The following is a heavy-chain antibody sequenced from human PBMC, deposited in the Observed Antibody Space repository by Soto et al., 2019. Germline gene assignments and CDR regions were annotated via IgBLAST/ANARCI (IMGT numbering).Heavy chain of an antibody. J-gene: IGHJ3*01. D-gene: IGHD3-22*01. CDR2: INGGNGNT. V-gene: IGHV1-3*01. Sequence: ASGKVSCKASGNTVPNYAIHWVRQAPGQRLEWMGWINGGNGNTYYSEHFQGRVTFTGDTSAGTVYMQLSSLTSEDTAVYYCARDQLYYNDISGRPLNAFDVWGQGTMVTVSS. CDR1: GNTVPNYA. CDR3: ARDQLYYNDISGRPLNAFDV.